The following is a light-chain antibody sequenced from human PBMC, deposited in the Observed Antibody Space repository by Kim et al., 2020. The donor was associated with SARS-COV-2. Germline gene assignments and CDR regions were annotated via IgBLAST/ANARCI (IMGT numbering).Light chain of an antibody. CDR2: DKN. V-gene: IGLV3-19*01. CDR1: SLRSYY. CDR3: NSLDTSGNHHVV. J-gene: IGLJ2*01. Sequence: SSELTQDPAVSVALGQTVRITCQGDSLRSYYASWYQQKPGQAPVLVIYDKNNRPSGIPDRFSGSSSGNTASLTITGAQAEDEADYYCNSLDTSGNHHVVF.